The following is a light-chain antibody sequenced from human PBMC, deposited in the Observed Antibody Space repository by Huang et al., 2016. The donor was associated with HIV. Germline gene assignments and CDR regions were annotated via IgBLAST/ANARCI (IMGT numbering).Light chain of an antibody. V-gene: IGKV1-13*02. J-gene: IGKJ5*01. CDR1: QDIGTS. CDR2: AAS. Sequence: AVQLTQSPSSLSASVGDTVIISCRASQDIGTSLAWYQQRTGRAPKLLLSAASTLQTGVPSRFSGDSAGTYFTLFITGLQPEDFATYYCQQLHTYPITFGQGTRLDIK. CDR3: QQLHTYPIT.